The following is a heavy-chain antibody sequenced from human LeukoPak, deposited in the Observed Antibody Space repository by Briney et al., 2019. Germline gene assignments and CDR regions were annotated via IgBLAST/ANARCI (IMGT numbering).Heavy chain of an antibody. J-gene: IGHJ3*02. V-gene: IGHV4-4*09. CDR3: ARRWYSWHDHAFDI. Sequence: PSETLSLTCNVSGGSISRYYWGWIRQPPGKGLEWIGYIYTSGSTNYNPSLKSRVAISVGTSKNQFSLTLSSVTAADTAVYYCARRWYSWHDHAFDIWGQGTMVTVSS. D-gene: IGHD1-1*01. CDR2: IYTSGST. CDR1: GGSISRYY.